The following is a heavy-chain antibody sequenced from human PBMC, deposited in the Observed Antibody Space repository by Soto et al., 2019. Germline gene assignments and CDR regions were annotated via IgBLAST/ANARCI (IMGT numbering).Heavy chain of an antibody. CDR3: ARTNYYDSSGYYGLTRPYGMDV. CDR1: GYTFTSYY. CDR2: INPSGGST. V-gene: IGHV1-46*03. Sequence: ASVKVSCKASGYTFTSYYIHWVRQAPGQGLEWMGIINPSGGSTSYAQKFQGRVTMTRDTSTSTVYMELSSLRSEDTAVYYCARTNYYDSSGYYGLTRPYGMDVWGQGTTVTVSS. D-gene: IGHD3-22*01. J-gene: IGHJ6*02.